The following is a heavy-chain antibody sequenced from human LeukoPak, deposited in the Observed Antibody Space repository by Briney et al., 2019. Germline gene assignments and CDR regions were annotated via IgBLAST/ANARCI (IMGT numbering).Heavy chain of an antibody. CDR1: GYTFTSYG. CDR3: ARDPFGDFWSGPPYGMDV. Sequence: GASVKVSCKASGYTFTSYGISWVRQAPGQGLEWMGWISAYNGNTNYAQKFQGRVTMTTDTSTSTAYMELRSLRSDDTAVYYCARDPFGDFWSGPPYGMDVWGQGTTVTVSS. J-gene: IGHJ6*02. D-gene: IGHD3-3*01. V-gene: IGHV1-18*01. CDR2: ISAYNGNT.